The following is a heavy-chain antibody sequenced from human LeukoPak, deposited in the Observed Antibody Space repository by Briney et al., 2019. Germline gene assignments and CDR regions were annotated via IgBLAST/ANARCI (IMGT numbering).Heavy chain of an antibody. CDR1: GGTFSNYA. V-gene: IGHV1-69*01. J-gene: IGHJ4*02. Sequence: GSSVKVSCKASGGTFSNYAISWVRQAPGQGLEWMGGIIPIFGTANYAQKFQGRVTITADESTGTAYMELSSLRSEDTAVYYCAREIGYCSSTSCPYFDQWGQGTLVTVSS. CDR2: IIPIFGTA. CDR3: AREIGYCSSTSCPYFDQ. D-gene: IGHD2-2*01.